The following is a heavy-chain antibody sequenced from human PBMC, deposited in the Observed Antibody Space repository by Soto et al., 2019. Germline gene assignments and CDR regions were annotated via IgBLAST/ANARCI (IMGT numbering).Heavy chain of an antibody. Sequence: QVQLVQSGAEVKKPGASVKVSCKASGDTFTDYYIHWVRQAPGQGLEWMGTVNPSGGHTTYAQHXLXXXTXXSDTSTSTLYMELTSLTSEETAIYYCARGGHVVVVTAALDYWGQGTLVTVSS. V-gene: IGHV1-46*01. CDR3: ARGGHVVVVTAALDY. J-gene: IGHJ4*02. D-gene: IGHD2-21*02. CDR1: GDTFTDYY. CDR2: VNPSGGHT.